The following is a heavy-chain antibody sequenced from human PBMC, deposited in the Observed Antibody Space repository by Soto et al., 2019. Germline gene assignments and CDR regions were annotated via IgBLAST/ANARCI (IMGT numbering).Heavy chain of an antibody. CDR2: IYYSGST. J-gene: IGHJ6*02. V-gene: IGHV4-39*01. D-gene: IGHD6-13*01. CDR1: GGSISSSSYY. Sequence: SLTCTVSGGSISSSSYYWGWIRQPPGKGLEWIGSIYYSGSTYYNPSLKSQVTISVDTSKNQFSLKLSSVTAADTAVYYCARGSSWSWGHTNYYYYGLDVWGQGTTVTVCS. CDR3: ARGSSWSWGHTNYYYYGLDV.